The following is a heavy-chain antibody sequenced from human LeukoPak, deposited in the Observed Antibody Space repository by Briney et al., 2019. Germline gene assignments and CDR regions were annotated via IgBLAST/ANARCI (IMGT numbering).Heavy chain of an antibody. CDR1: GFIFSSYE. J-gene: IGHJ4*02. CDR2: ISSSGRTM. CDR3: ARDRQTYYYDSSAYSSDY. Sequence: GGSLRLSCAASGFIFSSYEMSWVRQAPGKGLEWVSYISSSGRTMYYADSVKGRFTVSRDNAKNSLYLQMNSLRAEDTAVYYCARDRQTYYYDSSAYSSDYWGQGTLVTVSS. V-gene: IGHV3-48*03. D-gene: IGHD3-22*01.